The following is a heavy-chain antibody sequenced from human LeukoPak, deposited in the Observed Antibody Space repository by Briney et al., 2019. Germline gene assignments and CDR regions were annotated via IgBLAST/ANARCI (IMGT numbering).Heavy chain of an antibody. J-gene: IGHJ6*03. CDR2: VIPMFATA. Sequence: SVKVSFKASGGTFSSYAISWVRQAPGQGLEWMGRVIPMFATANYAQKFHGRVTITTDESTSTAYMELSSLRSEDTAMYYCARHSSNYYYYYMDVWGKGTTVTVSS. D-gene: IGHD6-19*01. CDR1: GGTFSSYA. V-gene: IGHV1-69*05. CDR3: ARHSSNYYYYYMDV.